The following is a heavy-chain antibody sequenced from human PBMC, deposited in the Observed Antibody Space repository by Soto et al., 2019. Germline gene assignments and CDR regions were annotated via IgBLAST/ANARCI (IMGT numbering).Heavy chain of an antibody. J-gene: IGHJ6*02. CDR3: ANPGGFGMDV. D-gene: IGHD5-12*01. CDR2: IFPGDAET. V-gene: IGHV5-51*01. Sequence: PGESLKISCQGSGYNFATHWIGWVRHKAGKGLEWMGIIFPGDAETRYSPSFQGHITISADKSISIAYLRWSSLKASDTGMYYCANPGGFGMDVWGQRTTVTVSS. CDR1: GYNFATHW.